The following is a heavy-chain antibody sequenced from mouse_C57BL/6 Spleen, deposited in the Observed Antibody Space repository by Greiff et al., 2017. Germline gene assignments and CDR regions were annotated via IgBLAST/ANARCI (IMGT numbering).Heavy chain of an antibody. Sequence: EVQLQQSGPELVKPGASVKISCKASGYSFTGYYMNWVKQSPEKSLEWIGEINPSTGGTTYNQKFKAKATLTVDKSSSTAYMQLKRLTSEDSAVYYCARGGGGALGITTVVERDAMDYWGQGTSVTVSS. CDR3: ARGGGGALGITTVVERDAMDY. J-gene: IGHJ4*01. CDR2: INPSTGGT. D-gene: IGHD1-1*01. V-gene: IGHV1-42*01. CDR1: GYSFTGYY.